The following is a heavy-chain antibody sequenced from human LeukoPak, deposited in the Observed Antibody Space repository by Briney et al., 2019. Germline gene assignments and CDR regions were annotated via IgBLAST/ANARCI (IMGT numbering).Heavy chain of an antibody. Sequence: PSETLSLTCTVSGGSISSYYWSWIRQPPGKGLEWIGYIYYSGSTNYNPSLKSRVTISVDTSKNQFSLKLGSVTAADTAVYYCARENYYDSSGYYTDAFDIWAKGQWSPSLQ. J-gene: IGHJ3*02. V-gene: IGHV4-59*01. CDR2: IYYSGST. D-gene: IGHD3-22*01. CDR3: ARENYYDSSGYYTDAFDI. CDR1: GGSISSYY.